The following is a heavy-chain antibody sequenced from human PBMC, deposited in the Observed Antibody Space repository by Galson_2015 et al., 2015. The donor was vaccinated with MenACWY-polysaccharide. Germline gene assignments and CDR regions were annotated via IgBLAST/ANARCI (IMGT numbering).Heavy chain of an antibody. CDR1: GLKFSTSG. V-gene: IGHV3-7*01. CDR2: INPDGSET. CDR3: VGPLGRGGTGAYGMDA. Sequence: SLRLSCAASGLKFSTSGMHWVRQAPGKGLEWVAIINPDGSETLFVDSVKGRFTISRDNAKNTLYLQMNSLRVEDTAVYYCVGPLGRGGTGAYGMDAWGQGTTVTVS. D-gene: IGHD3-10*01. J-gene: IGHJ6*02.